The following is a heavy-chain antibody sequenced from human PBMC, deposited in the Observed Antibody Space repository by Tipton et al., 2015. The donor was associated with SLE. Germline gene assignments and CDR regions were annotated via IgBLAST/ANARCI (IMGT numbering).Heavy chain of an antibody. D-gene: IGHD2-8*02. CDR2: IYYSGST. J-gene: IGHJ4*02. CDR1: SGSLSNYY. V-gene: IGHV4-59*01. Sequence: TLSLTCTVSSGSLSNYYRSWIRQPPGKGLEWIGHIYYSGSTNYNPSLKSRVTISIETSKNQFSLKLSSVTAADTAVYYCARGSCSGGVCYIDYWGQGTLVTVSS. CDR3: ARGSCSGGVCYIDY.